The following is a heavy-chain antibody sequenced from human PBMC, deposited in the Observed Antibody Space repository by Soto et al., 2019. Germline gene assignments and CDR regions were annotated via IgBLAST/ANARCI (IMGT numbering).Heavy chain of an antibody. CDR3: ARVTGRYYYGMDV. CDR1: GGSFSGYY. V-gene: IGHV4-34*01. Sequence: QVQLQQWGTGRLKPSETLCLTCAVYGGSFSGYYWSWIRQPRGKGLEWIGEINHSGSTNYNPSLKSRVTISVDTSKNQFSLKLSSVTAADTAVYYCARVTGRYYYGMDVWGQGTTVTVSS. CDR2: INHSGST. J-gene: IGHJ6*02.